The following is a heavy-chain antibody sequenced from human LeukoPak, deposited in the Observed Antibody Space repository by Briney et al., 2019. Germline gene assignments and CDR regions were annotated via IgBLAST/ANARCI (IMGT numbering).Heavy chain of an antibody. CDR3: ARDGGYYYGMDV. D-gene: IGHD3-3*01. Sequence: ASVKVSCKAFGYTFTNYGFSWVRQAPGQGLEWMGWISAYNGNTNYAQKLQGRVTMTTDTSTTTAYMELRSLRSDDTAVYYCARDGGYYYGMDVWGKGTTVIVSS. V-gene: IGHV1-18*04. J-gene: IGHJ6*04. CDR1: GYTFTNYG. CDR2: ISAYNGNT.